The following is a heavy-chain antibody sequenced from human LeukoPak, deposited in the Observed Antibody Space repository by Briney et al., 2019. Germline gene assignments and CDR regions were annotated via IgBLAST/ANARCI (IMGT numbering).Heavy chain of an antibody. Sequence: SETLSLTCTVSGGSISSGGYYWSWIRQPPGKGLEWIGYIYYSGSTYYNPSLKSRVTISVDTSKNQFSLKLSSVTAADTAVYYCARDRQVAPPELLPGSAFDIWGQGTMVTVSS. D-gene: IGHD1-26*01. CDR3: ARDRQVAPPELLPGSAFDI. CDR1: GGSISSGGYY. J-gene: IGHJ3*02. V-gene: IGHV4-30-4*01. CDR2: IYYSGST.